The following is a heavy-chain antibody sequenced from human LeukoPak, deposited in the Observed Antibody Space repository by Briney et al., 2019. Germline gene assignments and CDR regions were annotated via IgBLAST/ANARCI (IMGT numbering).Heavy chain of an antibody. CDR1: GFTFSGYD. CDR2: ISSGSSYI. J-gene: IGHJ4*02. Sequence: GGSLRLSCAVSGFTFSGYDMNWVRQAPGKGLEWVSSISSGSSYIFYADSVKGRFTISRDNAKNSLFLQMNSLRAEDTAMYYCASYFSGSYSFDFWGQGTLVTVSS. V-gene: IGHV3-21*01. D-gene: IGHD1-26*01. CDR3: ASYFSGSYSFDF.